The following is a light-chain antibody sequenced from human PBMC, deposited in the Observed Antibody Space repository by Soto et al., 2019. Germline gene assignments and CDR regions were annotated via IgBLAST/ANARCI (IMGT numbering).Light chain of an antibody. CDR2: DTS. Sequence: QAVVTQAPSLTVSPGGTVTLTCGSSTGAVTSGHYPYWFQQKPGQAPRTLISDTSNKHSWTPARFSGSLLGGKAALTLSGAQPEDEAEYYCLLSYSGARGVFGGGTQLTVL. V-gene: IGLV7-46*01. CDR3: LLSYSGARGV. CDR1: TGAVTSGHY. J-gene: IGLJ2*01.